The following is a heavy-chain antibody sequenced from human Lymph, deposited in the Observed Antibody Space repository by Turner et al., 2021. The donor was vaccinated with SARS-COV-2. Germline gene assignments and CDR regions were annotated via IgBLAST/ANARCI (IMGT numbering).Heavy chain of an antibody. CDR3: ARDSPYCSSTSCYDP. CDR2: SIPILAIA. J-gene: IGHJ5*02. CDR1: GGTFSSYA. D-gene: IGHD2-2*01. V-gene: IGHV1-69*10. Sequence: QVQLVQSGAEVKKPGSSVKVSCKASGGTFSSYAITWVRQAPGQGLELMGGSIPILAIANYAQKFQGRVTITADKSTSTAYMELSSLRSEDTAVYYCARDSPYCSSTSCYDPWGQGTLVTVSS.